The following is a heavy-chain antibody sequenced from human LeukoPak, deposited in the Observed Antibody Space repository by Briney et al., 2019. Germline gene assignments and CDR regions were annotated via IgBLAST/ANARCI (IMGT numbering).Heavy chain of an antibody. V-gene: IGHV4-38-2*01. CDR3: ARGRGRQVGTRWHPDTHHDY. CDR1: GFSISSGYF. Sequence: SETLSLTCAVSGFSISSGYFWGWIRRPPGKGLEWIGTIHYPESTYYNPSLNSRLTISIDTSKNHFSLKLSSVTAADTALYYCARGRGRQVGTRWHPDTHHDYWGQGILVAVSS. J-gene: IGHJ4*02. CDR2: IHYPEST. D-gene: IGHD6-13*01.